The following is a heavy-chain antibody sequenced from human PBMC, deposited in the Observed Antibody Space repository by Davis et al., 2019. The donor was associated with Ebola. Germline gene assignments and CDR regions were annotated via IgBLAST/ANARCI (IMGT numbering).Heavy chain of an antibody. J-gene: IGHJ6*02. CDR2: INPNSGGT. CDR3: ARLWVEMATIYYYGMDV. V-gene: IGHV1-2*02. D-gene: IGHD5-24*01. Sequence: ASVQVSCKASGYTFTGYYMHWVRQAPAQGLEWMGWINPNSGGTNYAQKFQGRVTMTRDTSISTAYMELSRLRSDDTAVYYCARLWVEMATIYYYGMDVWGQGTTVTVSS. CDR1: GYTFTGYY.